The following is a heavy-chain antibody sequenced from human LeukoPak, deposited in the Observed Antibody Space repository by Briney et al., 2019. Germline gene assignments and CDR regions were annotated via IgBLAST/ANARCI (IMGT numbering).Heavy chain of an antibody. CDR2: IIPIFGTA. V-gene: IGHV1-69*05. CDR3: ARGVVTGGYYYYMDV. CDR1: GGTFSSYA. J-gene: IGHJ6*03. Sequence: ASVKVSCKASGGTFSSYAISWVRQAPGQGLEWMGGIIPIFGTANYAQKFQGRVTITTDESTSTAYMELSSLRSEDTAVYYCARGVVTGGYYYYMDVWGKGTTVTVSS. D-gene: IGHD3-3*01.